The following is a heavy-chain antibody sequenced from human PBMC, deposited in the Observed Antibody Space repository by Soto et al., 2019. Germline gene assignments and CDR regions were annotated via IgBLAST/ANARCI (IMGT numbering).Heavy chain of an antibody. D-gene: IGHD4-4*01. J-gene: IGHJ6*02. CDR3: ARAGGLTTPSYYYYGMDV. CDR2: IYSGGST. CDR1: GFTVSSNY. V-gene: IGHV3-53*01. Sequence: PGGSLRLSCAASGFTVSSNYMSWFRQAPGKGLEWVSVIYSGGSTYYADSVKGRFTISRDNSKNTLYLQMNSLRAEDTAVYYCARAGGLTTPSYYYYGMDVWGQGTTVTVSS.